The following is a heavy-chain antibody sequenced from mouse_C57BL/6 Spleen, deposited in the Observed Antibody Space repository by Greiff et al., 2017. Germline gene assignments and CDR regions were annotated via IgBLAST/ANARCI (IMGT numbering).Heavy chain of an antibody. CDR3: APYYDGYPWFAY. V-gene: IGHV1-22*01. CDR1: GYTFTDYN. J-gene: IGHJ3*01. Sequence: VQLQQSGPELVKPGASVKMSCKASGYTFTDYNMHWVKQSHGKSLEWIGYINPNNGGTSYNQKFKGKATLTVNKSSSTAYMELRSLTSEDSAVYYCAPYYDGYPWFAYWGQGALVTVSA. D-gene: IGHD2-3*01. CDR2: INPNNGGT.